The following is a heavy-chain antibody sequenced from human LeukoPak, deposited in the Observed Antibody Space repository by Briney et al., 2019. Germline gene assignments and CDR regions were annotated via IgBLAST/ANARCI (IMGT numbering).Heavy chain of an antibody. CDR1: GGSITNYN. V-gene: IGHV4-59*08. D-gene: IGHD2-15*01. CDR2: ISDSGST. Sequence: PSETLSLTCTVSGGSITNYNWNWIRQPPGKGLEWIGYISDSGSTNYNPSLQSRVTISVDTSKNQFSLKLSSVTASDTAVYYCARRRVRDLTVGSDTWFDPWGQGALVTVSS. J-gene: IGHJ5*02. CDR3: ARRRVRDLTVGSDTWFDP.